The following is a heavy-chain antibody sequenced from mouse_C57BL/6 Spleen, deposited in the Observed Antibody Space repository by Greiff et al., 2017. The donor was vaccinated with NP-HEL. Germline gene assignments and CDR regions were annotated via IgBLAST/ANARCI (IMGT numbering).Heavy chain of an antibody. CDR3: ARSRDYDGYYEAMDY. CDR2: IYPRDGST. V-gene: IGHV1-85*01. CDR1: GYTFTSYD. D-gene: IGHD2-4*01. Sequence: QVQLKESGPELVKPGASVKLSCKASGYTFTSYDINWVKQRPGQGLEWIGWIYPRDGSTKYNEKFKGKATFTVDTSSSTAYMELHSLTSEDSAVYFCARSRDYDGYYEAMDYWGQGTSVTVSS. J-gene: IGHJ4*01.